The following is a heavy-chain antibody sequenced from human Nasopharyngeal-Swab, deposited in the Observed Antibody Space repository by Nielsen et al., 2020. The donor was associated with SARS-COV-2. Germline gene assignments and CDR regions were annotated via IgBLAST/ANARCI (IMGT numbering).Heavy chain of an antibody. V-gene: IGHV3-53*01. CDR3: ARDLGGAALFSYYYYIDV. CDR1: GFTVSSNY. CDR2: IYSGGST. Sequence: GGSLRLSCAASGFTVSSNYMSWVRQAPGKGLEWVSVIYSGGSTYYEDSVKGRFTISRDNSKNTLYLQMNSLRAEDTAVNYCARDLGGAALFSYYYYIDVWGKGTTVTVSS. D-gene: IGHD6-6*01. J-gene: IGHJ6*03.